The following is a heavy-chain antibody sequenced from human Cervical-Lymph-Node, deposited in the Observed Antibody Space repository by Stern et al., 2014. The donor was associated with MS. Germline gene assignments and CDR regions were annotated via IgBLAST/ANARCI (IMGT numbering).Heavy chain of an antibody. J-gene: IGHJ4*02. V-gene: IGHV1-18*01. CDR3: ARDSALVGRNPLAY. CDR2: ISTYNGNK. D-gene: IGHD1-26*01. Sequence: QLVQSGAEVKKPGASVKVSCKASGYTFTSYGFSWVRQAPGQGLEWVGLISTYNGNKNYAQKFQGRVTMTTETSTSTAYMQLRSLRSDDTAVYYCARDSALVGRNPLAYWGQGTLVTVSS. CDR1: GYTFTSYG.